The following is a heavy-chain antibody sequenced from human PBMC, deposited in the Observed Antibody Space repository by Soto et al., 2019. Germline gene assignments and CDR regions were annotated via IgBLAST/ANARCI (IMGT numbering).Heavy chain of an antibody. CDR1: GGSISSGGYS. CDR2: IYHSGST. J-gene: IGHJ4*01. Sequence: SETLSLTCAVSGGSISSGGYSWSWIRQPPGKGLEWIGYIYHSGSTYYNPSLKSRVTISVDRSKNQFSLKLSSVTAADTAVYYCARGMTTVTTIDYWGQEPWSPSPQ. D-gene: IGHD4-4*01. CDR3: ARGMTTVTTIDY. V-gene: IGHV4-30-2*01.